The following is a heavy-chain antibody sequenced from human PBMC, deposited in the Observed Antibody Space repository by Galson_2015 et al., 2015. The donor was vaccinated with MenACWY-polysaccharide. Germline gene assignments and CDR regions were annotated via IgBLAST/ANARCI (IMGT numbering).Heavy chain of an antibody. CDR2: IKSDGSST. Sequence: SLRLSCAASGFTFSTYWMHWVRQAPGKGLVWVSRIKSDGSSTNYADSVKGRFTISSDHAKNTLYLQMNSLRAEDPALYYCARGYSAYDWGQGTLVTVSA. CDR3: ARGYSAYD. CDR1: GFTFSTYW. J-gene: IGHJ4*02. D-gene: IGHD5-12*01. V-gene: IGHV3-74*01.